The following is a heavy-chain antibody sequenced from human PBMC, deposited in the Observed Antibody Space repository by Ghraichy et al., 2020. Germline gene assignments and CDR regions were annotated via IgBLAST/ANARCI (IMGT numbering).Heavy chain of an antibody. CDR3: ARHARYCSSTSCYEGLLVSMDV. V-gene: IGHV4-39*01. Sequence: SQTLSLTCTVSGGSISSSSYYWGWIRQPPGKGLEWIGSIYYSGSTYYNPSLKSRVTISVDTSKNQFSLKLSSVTAADTAVYYCARHARYCSSTSCYEGLLVSMDVWGQGTTVTVSS. CDR1: GGSISSSSYY. D-gene: IGHD2-2*01. CDR2: IYYSGST. J-gene: IGHJ6*02.